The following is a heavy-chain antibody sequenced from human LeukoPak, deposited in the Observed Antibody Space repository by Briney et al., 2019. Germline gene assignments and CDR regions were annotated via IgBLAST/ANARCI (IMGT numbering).Heavy chain of an antibody. V-gene: IGHV1-3*01. CDR1: GYTFTSYA. J-gene: IGHJ4*02. CDR3: ARVTLGYCSGGSCLGY. D-gene: IGHD2-15*01. Sequence: ASVKVSCKASGYTFTSYAMHWVRQAPGQRLEWMGWINAGNGNTKYSQKFQGRVTITRDTSASTAYMELSSLRSEDTAVYYCARVTLGYCSGGSCLGYWGQGTLVTVSS. CDR2: INAGNGNT.